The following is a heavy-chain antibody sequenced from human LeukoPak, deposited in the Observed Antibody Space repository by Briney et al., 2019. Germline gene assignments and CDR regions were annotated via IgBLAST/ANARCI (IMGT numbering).Heavy chain of an antibody. J-gene: IGHJ5*02. Sequence: SVKVSCKASGGTFSSYAISWVRQAPGQGLEWMGGIIPIFGTANYAQKFQGRVTVTADESTSTAYMELSSLRSEDTAVYYCARDFHMVRGAPGWFDPWGQGTLVTVSS. CDR2: IIPIFGTA. CDR1: GGTFSSYA. CDR3: ARDFHMVRGAPGWFDP. D-gene: IGHD3-10*01. V-gene: IGHV1-69*01.